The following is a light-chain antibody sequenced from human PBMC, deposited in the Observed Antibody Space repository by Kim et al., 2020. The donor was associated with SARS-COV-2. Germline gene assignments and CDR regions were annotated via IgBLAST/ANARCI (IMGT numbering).Light chain of an antibody. CDR3: HQYTTSPPT. V-gene: IGKV3-20*01. J-gene: IGKJ1*01. CDR1: QTLSVTY. Sequence: SPGERATLSCRASQTLSVTYLTWYQLKPGQAPRLLIYGTSNRATGIPDRFRGSGSGTDFTLTISRLEPEDFAVYSCHQYTTSPPTFGHGTKVDIK. CDR2: GTS.